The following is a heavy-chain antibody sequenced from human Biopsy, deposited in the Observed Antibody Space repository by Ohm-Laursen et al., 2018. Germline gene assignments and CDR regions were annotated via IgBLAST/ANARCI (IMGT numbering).Heavy chain of an antibody. CDR2: INPHSGTT. Sequence: GASAKASCKASGYTFTGQYLHWVRQVPGQGLEWMGWINPHSGTTKFAQDFQGRVTMPRDTSITTAYMELRRIRADDTAVYYCPKGQELRGCAEYFQHWGQGALVTVSS. CDR1: GYTFTGQY. D-gene: IGHD3-10*01. V-gene: IGHV1-2*02. J-gene: IGHJ1*01. CDR3: PKGQELRGCAEYFQH.